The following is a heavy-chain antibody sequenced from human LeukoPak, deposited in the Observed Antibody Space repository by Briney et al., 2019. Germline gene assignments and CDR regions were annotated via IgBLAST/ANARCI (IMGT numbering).Heavy chain of an antibody. J-gene: IGHJ5*02. CDR2: INPSGGST. D-gene: IGHD3-3*01. CDR1: GYTFTSYY. CDR3: ARELLRRNNWFDP. Sequence: ASVKLSCKASGYTFTSYYMHWVRHAPGQGLEWMGIINPSGGSTSYAQKFQGRVTMTRDMSTSTVYMELSSLRSEDTAVYYCARELLRRNNWFDPWGQGTLVTVTA. V-gene: IGHV1-46*01.